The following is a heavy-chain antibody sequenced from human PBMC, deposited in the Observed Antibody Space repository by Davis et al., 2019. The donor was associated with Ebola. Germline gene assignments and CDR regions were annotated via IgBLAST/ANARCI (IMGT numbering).Heavy chain of an antibody. CDR3: ARGRY. V-gene: IGHV4-34*01. Sequence: MPSETLSLTCAVYGGSFSGYYWSWIRQPPGKGLEWIGEINHCGSTNYNPSLKSRVTISVDTSKNQFSLKLSSVTAADTAVYYCARGRYWGQGTLVTVSS. CDR1: GGSFSGYY. CDR2: INHCGST. J-gene: IGHJ4*02.